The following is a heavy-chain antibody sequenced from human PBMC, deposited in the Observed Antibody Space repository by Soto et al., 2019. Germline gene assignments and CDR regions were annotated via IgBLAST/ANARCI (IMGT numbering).Heavy chain of an antibody. D-gene: IGHD2-15*01. Sequence: ASVKVSCKASGYTFTSYAVTWVRQAPGQGLEWMGWINPYNGKTNYAHNYKDRVTMTTDTSTTTAYMELRSLASDDTAVYYCAREDIDYYGLGLENWGQGTLVTVSS. J-gene: IGHJ4*02. CDR1: GYTFTSYA. CDR3: AREDIDYYGLGLEN. V-gene: IGHV1-18*01. CDR2: INPYNGKT.